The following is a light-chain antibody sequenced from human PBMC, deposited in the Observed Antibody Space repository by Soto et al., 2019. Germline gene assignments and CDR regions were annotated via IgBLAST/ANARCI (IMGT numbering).Light chain of an antibody. J-gene: IGKJ1*01. CDR3: QQSFGITWT. Sequence: DVRMTQSPSSLSASVGDSVTITCRASQSISTYLNWYQQKPGRAPKVVIYAASNLQSGVPSRFSGSGSGTDFTLTIRGLQPGASAKYFCQQSFGITWTFGQGTKVEIK. V-gene: IGKV1-39*01. CDR1: QSISTY. CDR2: AAS.